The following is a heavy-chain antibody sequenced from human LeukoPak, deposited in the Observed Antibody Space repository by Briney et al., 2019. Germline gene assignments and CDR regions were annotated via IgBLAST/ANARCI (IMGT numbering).Heavy chain of an antibody. Sequence: GGPLSLSCTASGFTFASNARSWVGQPQGRGLKGVSAISGSGGSIYYADSVKGRFTISRDNSKNTLYLQMNSLRAEDTAVFYCAKDRPYIAVAGGPFDYWGQGTLVTVSS. J-gene: IGHJ4*02. CDR1: GFTFASNA. CDR3: AKDRPYIAVAGGPFDY. D-gene: IGHD6-19*01. CDR2: ISGSGGSI. V-gene: IGHV3-23*01.